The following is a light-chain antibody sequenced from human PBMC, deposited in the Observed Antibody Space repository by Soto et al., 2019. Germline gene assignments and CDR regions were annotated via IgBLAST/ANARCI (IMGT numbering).Light chain of an antibody. CDR3: CAYTGRNIFRV. CDR2: DVD. V-gene: IGLV2-14*03. Sequence: QSALTQPTSVSGSPGQSITISCTGVSSDIGGYNHVSWYQQHPGNVPRLIIYDVDNRPLGISNRFSGSQSGNTASLSISGLQAEDEADYYCCAYTGRNIFRVFGGGTQLTVL. CDR1: SSDIGGYNH. J-gene: IGLJ2*01.